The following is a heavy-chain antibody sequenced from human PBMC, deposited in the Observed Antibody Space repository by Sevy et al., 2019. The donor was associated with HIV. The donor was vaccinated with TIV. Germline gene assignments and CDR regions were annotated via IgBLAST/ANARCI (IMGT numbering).Heavy chain of an antibody. Sequence: GGSLRLSCAASGFIFNSYSMNWVRQAPGKGLEWVSFISSNSDHIYYADSVRVRFTISRDNAKNSLFLQMNSLRAEDTAVYYCAREHSPSFGLVLRGWFDPWGQRTPVTVSS. CDR2: ISSNSDHI. D-gene: IGHD6-19*01. CDR1: GFIFNSYS. V-gene: IGHV3-21*01. J-gene: IGHJ5*02. CDR3: AREHSPSFGLVLRGWFDP.